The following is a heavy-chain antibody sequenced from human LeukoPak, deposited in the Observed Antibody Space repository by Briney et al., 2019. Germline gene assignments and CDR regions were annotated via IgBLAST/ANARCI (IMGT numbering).Heavy chain of an antibody. CDR1: GFTFSSYA. D-gene: IGHD6-19*01. V-gene: IGHV3-23*01. CDR2: ISGGGSGT. Sequence: GGSLRLSCAASGFTFSSYAMHWVRQFPGKGLEWVSVISGGGSGTYYADSVKGRFTIPRDNSKNTLHLEMNSLRADDTALYYCAKGPLTEVAGTTWGYWGQGALVTVSS. CDR3: AKGPLTEVAGTTWGY. J-gene: IGHJ4*02.